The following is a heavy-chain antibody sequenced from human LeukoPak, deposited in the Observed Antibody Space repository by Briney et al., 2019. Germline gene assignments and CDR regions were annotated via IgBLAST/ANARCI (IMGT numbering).Heavy chain of an antibody. D-gene: IGHD2-2*01. J-gene: IGHJ4*02. V-gene: IGHV3-23*01. CDR2: ISGSGGST. Sequence: TGGSLRLSCAASGFTFSSYAMSWVRQAPGKGLEWVSAISGSGGSTYYADSVKGRFTISRDNSKNTLYLQMNSLRAEDTAVYYCAKVQWYCSSTSCYLSYWGQGTLVTVSS. CDR3: AKVQWYCSSTSCYLSY. CDR1: GFTFSSYA.